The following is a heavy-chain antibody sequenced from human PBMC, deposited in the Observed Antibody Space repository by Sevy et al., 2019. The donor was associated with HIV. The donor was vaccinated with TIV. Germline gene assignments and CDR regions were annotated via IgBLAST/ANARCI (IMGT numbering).Heavy chain of an antibody. CDR1: GFTFGNYW. CDR2: INNDGSNT. D-gene: IGHD3-22*01. V-gene: IGHV3-74*01. J-gene: IGHJ4*02. Sequence: GGSLRLSCAASGFTFGNYWMHWVRQAPGKGLVWISHINNDGSNTNYADSVKGRFTTSRDNAKNTLFLQMSSLRAEDAATYFCARNDYYDTIGGTGNFDYWGQGTLVTVSS. CDR3: ARNDYYDTIGGTGNFDY.